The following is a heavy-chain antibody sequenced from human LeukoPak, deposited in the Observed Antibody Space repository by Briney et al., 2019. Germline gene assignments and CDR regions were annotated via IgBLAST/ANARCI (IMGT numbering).Heavy chain of an antibody. J-gene: IGHJ4*02. Sequence: SETLSLTCAVSGGSILTTNWWSWVRQPPGKGLEWIGEVHLNGASNYNPSLNSRVSMSIDKSQNQLSLHLTSVTAADTAMYYCTRESGAFSPFGFWGQGTLVTVSS. V-gene: IGHV4-4*02. D-gene: IGHD1-26*01. CDR2: VHLNGAS. CDR1: GGSILTTNW. CDR3: TRESGAFSPFGF.